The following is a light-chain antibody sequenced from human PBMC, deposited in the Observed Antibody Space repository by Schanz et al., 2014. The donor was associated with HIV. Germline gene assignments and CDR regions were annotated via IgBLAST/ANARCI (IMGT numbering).Light chain of an antibody. J-gene: IGLJ1*01. CDR3: SSYADSNNFV. Sequence: QSALTQPASVSGSPGQSITIPCTGTSSDAGGYNYAAWYQQHPGKAPKLMIYDVSDRPSGVSNRFSGSKSGNTASLTVSGLQAEDEADYYCSSYADSNNFVFGTGTKLTVL. CDR1: SSDAGGYNY. V-gene: IGLV2-14*03. CDR2: DVS.